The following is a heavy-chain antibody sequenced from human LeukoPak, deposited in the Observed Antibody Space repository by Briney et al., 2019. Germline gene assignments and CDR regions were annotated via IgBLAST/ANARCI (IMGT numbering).Heavy chain of an antibody. CDR2: ISSSSSYI. D-gene: IGHD6-13*01. CDR1: GFTFSSYS. Sequence: KPGGSLRLSCAAYGFTFSSYSMNWVRQAPGKGLEWVSSISSSSSYICYADSVKGRFTISRDNAKNSLYLQMNSLRAEDTAVYYCARGSIAAAGSIFDYWGQGTLVTVSS. J-gene: IGHJ4*02. CDR3: ARGSIAAAGSIFDY. V-gene: IGHV3-21*01.